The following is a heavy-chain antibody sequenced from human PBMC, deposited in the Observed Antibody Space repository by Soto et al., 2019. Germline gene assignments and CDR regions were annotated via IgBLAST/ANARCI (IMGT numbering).Heavy chain of an antibody. D-gene: IGHD3-10*01. Sequence: EVQLVESGGGLVQPGGSLRLSCAASGFTLSSYWMGWVRQAPGKGLEWVANIKQDGSERYYVDSVKGRFTISRDNAKNSLSLQMNSLRAEDTAVYYCARDGAGFDYWGQGILVTVSS. J-gene: IGHJ4*02. CDR2: IKQDGSER. V-gene: IGHV3-7*03. CDR3: ARDGAGFDY. CDR1: GFTLSSYW.